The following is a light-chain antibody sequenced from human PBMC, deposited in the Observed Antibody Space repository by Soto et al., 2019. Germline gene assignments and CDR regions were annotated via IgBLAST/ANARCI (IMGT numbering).Light chain of an antibody. CDR3: QQYSNWPPWT. CDR1: QSVSSSY. V-gene: IGKV3-20*01. J-gene: IGKJ1*01. Sequence: VVLTQSPGTLSLSPGVRATLSCRASQSVSSSYLAWYQQNPGQAPRLLIYGASSRATGIPDRFSGSRSGTDFTLTISSLESEDFAVYYCQQYSNWPPWTFGQGTKV. CDR2: GAS.